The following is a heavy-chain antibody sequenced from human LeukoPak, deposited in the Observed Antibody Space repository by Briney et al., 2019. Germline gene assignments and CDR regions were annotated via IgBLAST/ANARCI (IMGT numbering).Heavy chain of an antibody. CDR1: GYTFTSYA. V-gene: IGHV7-4-1*02. CDR3: ARGGHLEWLPGLSYYYYYGMDV. Sequence: ASVKVSCKASGYTFTSYAMNWVRQAPGQGLEWMGWINTNTGNPTYAQGFTGRFVFSLDTSVSTAYLQISSLKAEDTAVYYCARGGHLEWLPGLSYYYYYGMDVWGQGTTVTVSS. J-gene: IGHJ6*02. D-gene: IGHD3-3*01. CDR2: INTNTGNP.